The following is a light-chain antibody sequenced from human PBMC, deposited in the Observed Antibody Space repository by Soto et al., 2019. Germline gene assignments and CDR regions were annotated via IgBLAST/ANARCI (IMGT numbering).Light chain of an antibody. CDR2: GAS. CDR3: QQYGSSPPYT. J-gene: IGKJ2*01. V-gene: IGKV3-20*01. Sequence: EIVLTQSPGTLSLSPGERATLSCRASQSVSSSYLAWYQQKPGQAPRLLIYGASSRATGIPDRFSGSGSGTDFTLTISRLEPEDVAVYYWQQYGSSPPYTLGQGTKLEIK. CDR1: QSVSSSY.